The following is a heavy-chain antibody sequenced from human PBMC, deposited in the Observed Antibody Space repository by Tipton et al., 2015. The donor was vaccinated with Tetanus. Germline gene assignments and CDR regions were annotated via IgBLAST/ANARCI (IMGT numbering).Heavy chain of an antibody. Sequence: TLSLTCTVSGGSMSSYYWSWIRQPPGKGLEWIAYIYYSGSTNYNPSLKSRVTISIDTSKNQISLKLSSVTAADTAVYYCARRSYCSSTRCFDAFDLWGQATMVTVSS. V-gene: IGHV4-59*01. CDR1: GGSMSSYY. D-gene: IGHD2-2*01. CDR3: ARRSYCSSTRCFDAFDL. J-gene: IGHJ3*01. CDR2: IYYSGST.